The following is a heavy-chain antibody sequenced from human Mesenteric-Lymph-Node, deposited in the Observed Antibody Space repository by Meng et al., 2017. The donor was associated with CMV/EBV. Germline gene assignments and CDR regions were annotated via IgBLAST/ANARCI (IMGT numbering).Heavy chain of an antibody. J-gene: IGHJ4*02. V-gene: IGHV3-23*01. CDR2: ISGSGGST. D-gene: IGHD5-18*01. CDR3: AKTSRGRIQLWFARDY. CDR1: GFTFSSYA. Sequence: GESLKISCAASGFTFSSYAMSWVRQAPGKGLEWVSAISGSGGSTYYADSVKGRFTISRDNSKNTLYLQMNSLRAEDTAVYYCAKTSRGRIQLWFARDYWGQGTLVTVSS.